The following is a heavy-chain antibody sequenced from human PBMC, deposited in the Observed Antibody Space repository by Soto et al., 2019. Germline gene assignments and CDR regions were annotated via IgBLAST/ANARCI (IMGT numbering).Heavy chain of an antibody. J-gene: IGHJ4*02. D-gene: IGHD2-15*01. Sequence: QVQLAQSGDEVKKPGASVKVSCKASGYTFTSYGIGWVRQAPGQGLEWMGWINGYNGDTNYAQKLQGRVTVTTDTSTSTAYMELRSLTSDDTAVYYCARDRGGTHTPVFDYWGQGTLVTVSS. CDR2: INGYNGDT. V-gene: IGHV1-18*04. CDR1: GYTFTSYG. CDR3: ARDRGGTHTPVFDY.